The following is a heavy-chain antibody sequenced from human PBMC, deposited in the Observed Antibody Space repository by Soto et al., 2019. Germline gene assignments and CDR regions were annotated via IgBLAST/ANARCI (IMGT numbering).Heavy chain of an antibody. Sequence: GASVKVSCKASGYTFTSYSMHWVQQALGGPLQCRATINPSGGSTSYAQKFQGRDTMTRDTSTSTVYMELSSLRSEDTAVYYCARDLPVVVPAAMHYYYYGMDVWGQGTTVTVSS. CDR1: GYTFTSYS. CDR3: ARDLPVVVPAAMHYYYYGMDV. CDR2: INPSGGST. D-gene: IGHD2-2*01. J-gene: IGHJ6*02. V-gene: IGHV1-46*01.